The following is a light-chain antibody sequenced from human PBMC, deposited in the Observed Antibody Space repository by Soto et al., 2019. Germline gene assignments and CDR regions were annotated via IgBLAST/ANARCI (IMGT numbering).Light chain of an antibody. Sequence: QPALNEPPFVTGSPGQSVAISCTGTSSDVGSYNRVSWYQQPPGTAPKVMIYEVSNRPSGVPDRFSGSKSGNTASLTISGLQAEDEADYYCSSYTSSNTYVFGTGTKVTVL. CDR1: SSDVGSYNR. V-gene: IGLV2-18*02. CDR3: SSYTSSNTYV. CDR2: EVS. J-gene: IGLJ1*01.